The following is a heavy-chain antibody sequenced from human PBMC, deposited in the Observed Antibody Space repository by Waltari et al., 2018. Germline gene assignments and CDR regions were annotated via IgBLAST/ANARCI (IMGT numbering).Heavy chain of an antibody. J-gene: IGHJ4*02. CDR2: INPNSGGT. CDR3: ARGDCSSTSCYAEAFDY. Sequence: QVQLVQSGAEVKKPGASVKVSCKASGYTFTGYYMHWVRQAPGQGLEWMGWINPNSGGTNYAQKFQGRVTMTRDTSISTAYMELSRLRSDDTAVYYCARGDCSSTSCYAEAFDYWGQGTLVTVSS. D-gene: IGHD2-2*01. CDR1: GYTFTGYY. V-gene: IGHV1-2*02.